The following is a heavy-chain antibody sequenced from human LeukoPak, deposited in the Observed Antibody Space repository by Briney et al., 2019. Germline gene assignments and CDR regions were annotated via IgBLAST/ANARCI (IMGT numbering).Heavy chain of an antibody. CDR2: INPNSGGT. CDR3: ARGRGLFLEWLLPQDNWFDP. CDR1: GYTFTSYG. D-gene: IGHD3-3*01. V-gene: IGHV1-2*02. J-gene: IGHJ5*02. Sequence: ASVKVSCKASGYTFTSYGISWVRQAPGQGLEWMGWINPNSGGTNYAQKFQGRVTMTRDTSISTAYMELSRLRSDDTAVYYCARGRGLFLEWLLPQDNWFDPWGQGTLVTVSS.